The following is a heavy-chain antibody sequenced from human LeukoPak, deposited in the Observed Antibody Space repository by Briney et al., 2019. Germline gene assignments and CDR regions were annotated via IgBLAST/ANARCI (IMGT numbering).Heavy chain of an antibody. Sequence: SETLSLTCTVSGASISSYYWSWIRQSPGKGLEWIGYIYYSGRTNYNPSLKSRVTISVDTSKNQFSLKLSSVTAADTAVYYCASGAAVAVGGYFDYWGQGTLVTVSS. V-gene: IGHV4-59*01. CDR2: IYYSGRT. J-gene: IGHJ4*02. D-gene: IGHD6-19*01. CDR1: GASISSYY. CDR3: ASGAAVAVGGYFDY.